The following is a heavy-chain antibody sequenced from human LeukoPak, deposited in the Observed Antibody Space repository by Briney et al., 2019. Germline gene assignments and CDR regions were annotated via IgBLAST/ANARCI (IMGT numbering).Heavy chain of an antibody. J-gene: IGHJ6*02. CDR3: SRITVTMINGRDYYGMDV. Sequence: GGSLRLSCVASGFTFSAHYMDWVRQAPGKGLEWVGRTRDKANSYTTEYAASVKGRFTISRDDSKNSLYLQMDSLKSEDTAVYYCSRITVTMINGRDYYGMDVWGQGTTVTVSS. CDR2: TRDKANSYTT. V-gene: IGHV3-72*01. CDR1: GFTFSAHY. D-gene: IGHD4-11*01.